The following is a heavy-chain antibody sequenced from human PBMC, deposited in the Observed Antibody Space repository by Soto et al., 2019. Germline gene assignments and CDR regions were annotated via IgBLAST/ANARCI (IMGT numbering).Heavy chain of an antibody. D-gene: IGHD6-13*01. Sequence: ASVKVSCKASGYTFTSYGISWVRQAPGQGLEWMGWISAYNGNTNYAQKLQGRVTMTADTSTSTAYMELSSLRSDDTAVYYCARGVSAAAGPYYFDYWGQGTLVTVSS. J-gene: IGHJ4*02. CDR1: GYTFTSYG. V-gene: IGHV1-18*01. CDR3: ARGVSAAAGPYYFDY. CDR2: ISAYNGNT.